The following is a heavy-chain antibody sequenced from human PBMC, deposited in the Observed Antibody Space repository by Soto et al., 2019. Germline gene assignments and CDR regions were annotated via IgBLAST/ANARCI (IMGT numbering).Heavy chain of an antibody. J-gene: IGHJ6*02. V-gene: IGHV3-30-3*01. Sequence: GGSLRLSCAASGFTFSSYAMHWVRQAPGKGLEWVAVISYDGSNKYYADSVKGRFTISRDNSKNTLYLQMNSLRAEDTAVYYCARSLIYYDFWSGYYRSAARETHYGMDVWGQGTTVTVSS. CDR2: ISYDGSNK. D-gene: IGHD3-3*01. CDR1: GFTFSSYA. CDR3: ARSLIYYDFWSGYYRSAARETHYGMDV.